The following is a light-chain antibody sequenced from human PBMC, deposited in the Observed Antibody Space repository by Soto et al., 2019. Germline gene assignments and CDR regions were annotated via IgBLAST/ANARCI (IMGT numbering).Light chain of an antibody. V-gene: IGLV4-69*01. CDR1: SGHNSYA. Sequence: QPVLTQSPSASASLGASVKLTCTLSSGHNSYAIAWHQQQPEKGPRYLMKLNGDGSHSKGDGIPDRFSGSSSGAERYLTISSLQSEDEADYYCHTWSTDIRVFGGGTKLTVL. CDR3: HTWSTDIRV. J-gene: IGLJ3*02. CDR2: LNGDGSH.